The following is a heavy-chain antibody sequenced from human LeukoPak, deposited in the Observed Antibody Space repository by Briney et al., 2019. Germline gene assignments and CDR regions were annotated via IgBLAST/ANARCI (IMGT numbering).Heavy chain of an antibody. CDR1: GGTFSSYS. J-gene: IGHJ5*02. CDR2: IIPMFGTT. V-gene: IGHV1-69*06. D-gene: IGHD1-7*01. Sequence: SVKVSCKASGGTFSSYSISWVRQAPGQGLEWMGVIIPMFGTTTYAQRFQGRVTITADKSTSTAYMELSSLRSEDTAIYYCARDSYRTRNYNWFDPWGQGTLVTVSS. CDR3: ARDSYRTRNYNWFDP.